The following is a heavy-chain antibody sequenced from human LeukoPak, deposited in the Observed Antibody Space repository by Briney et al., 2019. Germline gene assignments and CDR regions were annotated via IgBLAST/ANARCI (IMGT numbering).Heavy chain of an antibody. Sequence: PGGALRLSCVASEFTFSNNWMHWVRQAPGKGLVWVSRINSDGSITTYADFVKGRFTISRDNAKNTLYLQMNSLRAEDTAVYYCVRGHYDSCGNSLDWFDPWGQGTLVTVSS. CDR2: INSDGSIT. D-gene: IGHD3-22*01. J-gene: IGHJ5*02. V-gene: IGHV3-74*01. CDR1: EFTFSNNW. CDR3: VRGHYDSCGNSLDWFDP.